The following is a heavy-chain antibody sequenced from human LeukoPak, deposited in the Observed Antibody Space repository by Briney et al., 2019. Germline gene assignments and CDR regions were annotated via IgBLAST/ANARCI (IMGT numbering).Heavy chain of an antibody. Sequence: PSETLSLTCTVSGGSISSYYWSWIRQPPGKGLEWIGYIYYSGSTNYNPSLKSRVTISVDTSKNQFSLKLSSVTAADTAVYYCARLSGFYYYYYMDVWGIGTTVTVSS. J-gene: IGHJ6*03. CDR2: IYYSGST. CDR1: GGSISSYY. D-gene: IGHD3-22*01. V-gene: IGHV4-59*01. CDR3: ARLSGFYYYYYMDV.